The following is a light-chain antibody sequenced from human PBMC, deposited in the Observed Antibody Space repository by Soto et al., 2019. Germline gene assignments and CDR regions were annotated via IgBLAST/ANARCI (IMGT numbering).Light chain of an antibody. CDR1: LSVSSD. V-gene: IGKV3-15*01. CDR3: QQRVNRVT. Sequence: EIVMTQSPATLSLSPGERATLSCRASLSVSSDLAWYRQKPGQAPRLLIYRAFTRATGIPARFSGSGFGTDFTLTISSLQSEDFAVYYCQQRVNRVTFGGGTKVEI. CDR2: RAF. J-gene: IGKJ4*01.